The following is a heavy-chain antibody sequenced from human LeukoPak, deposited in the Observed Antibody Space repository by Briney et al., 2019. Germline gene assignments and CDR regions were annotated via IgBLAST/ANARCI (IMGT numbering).Heavy chain of an antibody. V-gene: IGHV3-7*01. CDR1: GFTFSSYW. Sequence: GGSLRLSCAASGFTFSSYWMSWVRQAPGKGLEWVANIKQDGSEKYYVDSVKGRFTISRDNAKNSLYLQMNSLRAEDTAVYYCARDDGVTIFGVVTNPFDYWGQGTLVTVSS. CDR2: IKQDGSEK. J-gene: IGHJ4*02. CDR3: ARDDGVTIFGVVTNPFDY. D-gene: IGHD3-3*01.